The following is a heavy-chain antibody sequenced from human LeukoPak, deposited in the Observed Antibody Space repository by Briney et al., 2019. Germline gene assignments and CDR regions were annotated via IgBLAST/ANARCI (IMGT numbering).Heavy chain of an antibody. D-gene: IGHD2-2*01. CDR2: ISAYNGNT. CDR1: GGTFSSYA. J-gene: IGHJ4*02. Sequence: EASVKVSCKASGGTFSSYAISWVRQAPGQGLEWMGWISAYNGNTNYAQKLQGRVTMTTDTSTSTAYMELRSLRSDDTAVYYCGLGYCSSTSCYPLDYWGQGTLVTVSS. CDR3: GLGYCSSTSCYPLDY. V-gene: IGHV1-18*01.